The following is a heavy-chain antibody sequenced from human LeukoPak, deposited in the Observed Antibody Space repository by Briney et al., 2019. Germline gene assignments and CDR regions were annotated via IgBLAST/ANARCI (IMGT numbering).Heavy chain of an antibody. J-gene: IGHJ3*02. CDR3: ASVFPAEGSAFDI. CDR1: GFTFSSYS. CDR2: ISSSSSTI. V-gene: IGHV3-48*01. D-gene: IGHD2-21*01. Sequence: PRGSLRLSCAASGFTFSSYSMNWVRQAPGKGLEWVSYISSSSSTIYYADSVKGRFTISRDNAKNSLYLQMNSLRAEDTAVYYCASVFPAEGSAFDIWGQGTMVTVSS.